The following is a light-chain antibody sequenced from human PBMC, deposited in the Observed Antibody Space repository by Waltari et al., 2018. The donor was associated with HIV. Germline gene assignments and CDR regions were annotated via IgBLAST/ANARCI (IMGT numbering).Light chain of an antibody. Sequence: EIVMTQSQGTLSLSPGETATLNCRASQSVNANYLAWYQQKPGQPPRLLMYGASTRNTGVPDRFTGIGSGTDFTLTISRLEADDFAVYYCQQFADSLLTFGGGTKVEIK. V-gene: IGKV3-20*01. CDR3: QQFADSLLT. CDR2: GAS. J-gene: IGKJ4*01. CDR1: QSVNANY.